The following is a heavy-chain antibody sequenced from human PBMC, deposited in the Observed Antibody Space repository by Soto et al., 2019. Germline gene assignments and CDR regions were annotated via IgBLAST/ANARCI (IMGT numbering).Heavy chain of an antibody. D-gene: IGHD4-17*01. Sequence: SETLSLTCTVSGGSVTSVSYFWGWIRQPPGKGLEWIGSIYYTGSTYYSPSLKSRVTMSVDTSKNHFSLSLSSVTAADTAVYYCARSLRGDYLYYFDFWGQGALVTVSS. CDR1: GGSVTSVSYF. CDR3: ARSLRGDYLYYFDF. J-gene: IGHJ4*02. CDR2: IYYTGST. V-gene: IGHV4-39*02.